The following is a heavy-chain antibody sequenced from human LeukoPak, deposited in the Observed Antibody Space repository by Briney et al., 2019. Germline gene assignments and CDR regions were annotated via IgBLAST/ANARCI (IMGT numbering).Heavy chain of an antibody. Sequence: PGGSLRLSCAASGFTFSSYSMNWVRQAPGKGLEWVSSISTSSSYIYYADSVKGRFTISRDNAKNSLFLQMNSLRAEDTAVYYCARHRLSLYSYDFWSGYPVDYWGQGTLVTVSS. J-gene: IGHJ4*02. V-gene: IGHV3-21*01. D-gene: IGHD3-3*01. CDR2: ISTSSSYI. CDR3: ARHRLSLYSYDFWSGYPVDY. CDR1: GFTFSSYS.